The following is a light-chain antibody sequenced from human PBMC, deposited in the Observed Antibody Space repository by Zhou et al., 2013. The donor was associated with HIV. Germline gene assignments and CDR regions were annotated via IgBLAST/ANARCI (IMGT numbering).Light chain of an antibody. V-gene: IGKV1-27*01. CDR1: QDIGNN. CDR3: QGYNSGPRQWA. Sequence: DIQMTQSPSSLAASIGDTVSITCRASQDIGNNLGWYQQKSRKTPKLLIYKTSTLQSGVASRFSGSGSGTEFTLTIASLQPEDVATYYCQGYNSGPRQWAFGPGTKVEIK. CDR2: KTS. J-gene: IGKJ1*01.